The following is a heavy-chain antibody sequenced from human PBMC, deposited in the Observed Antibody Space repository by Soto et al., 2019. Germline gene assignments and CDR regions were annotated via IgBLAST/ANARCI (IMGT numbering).Heavy chain of an antibody. D-gene: IGHD7-27*01. J-gene: IGHJ4*02. Sequence: PSETLSLTCTVSGGSISSISSYWGWIRQPPGKGLEWIGNVYYSGSTYSNPSLKSRVTISADTSKNQFSLKLSSVTAADTAVYFCARRWGYSFDYWGQGTLVTVSS. CDR3: ARRWGYSFDY. V-gene: IGHV4-39*07. CDR2: VYYSGST. CDR1: GGSISSISSY.